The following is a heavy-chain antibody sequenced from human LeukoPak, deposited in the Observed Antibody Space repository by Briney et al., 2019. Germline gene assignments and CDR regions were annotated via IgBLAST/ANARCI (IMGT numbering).Heavy chain of an antibody. J-gene: IGHJ4*02. Sequence: PGGSLRLSCAASGFTFSSYSMNWVRQAPGKGLEWVSYISSGSSTIYYADSVKGRFTISRDNAKNSLCLQMNSLRDEDTAVYYCARLSWYLGYWGQGTLVTVSS. CDR3: ARLSWYLGY. V-gene: IGHV3-48*02. CDR2: ISSGSSTI. D-gene: IGHD2-8*02. CDR1: GFTFSSYS.